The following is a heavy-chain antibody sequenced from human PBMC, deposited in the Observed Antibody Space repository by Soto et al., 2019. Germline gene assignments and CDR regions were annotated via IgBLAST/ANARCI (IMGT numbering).Heavy chain of an antibody. CDR2: IIPMYNKP. D-gene: IGHD4-4*01. CDR3: ARCYSGGYYYDMDV. J-gene: IGHJ6*02. Sequence: QVQLVQSGAEVKKPGSSVRVSCQASGGTFTTYAFNWVRQAPGQGLEWMGGIIPMYNKPNYAPNFLGRVTISADPSTSTAYMELTTLRSEDTAVYFCARCYSGGYYYDMDVWGQGTTVTV. CDR1: GGTFTTYA. V-gene: IGHV1-69*01.